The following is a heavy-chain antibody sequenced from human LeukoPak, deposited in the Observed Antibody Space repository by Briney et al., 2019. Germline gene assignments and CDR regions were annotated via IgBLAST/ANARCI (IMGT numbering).Heavy chain of an antibody. CDR3: ARDYDFGSGSESLGALDI. V-gene: IGHV3-30*02. CDR2: IRYDGTNK. Sequence: GGSLRLSCAASGFIFNNYGMHWVRQAPGKGLEWVAFIRYDGTNKYYADSVKGRFTISRDNSKSTHYLQLNSLRAEDTAVYHCARDYDFGSGSESLGALDIWGQGTMVTVSP. D-gene: IGHD3-10*01. J-gene: IGHJ3*02. CDR1: GFIFNNYG.